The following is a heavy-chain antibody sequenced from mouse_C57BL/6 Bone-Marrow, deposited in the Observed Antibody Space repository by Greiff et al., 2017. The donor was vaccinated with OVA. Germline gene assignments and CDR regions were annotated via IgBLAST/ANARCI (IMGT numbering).Heavy chain of an antibody. J-gene: IGHJ3*01. Sequence: EVQLQQSGPGLVKPSQSLSLTCSVTGYSITSGYYWNWIRQFPGNKLEWMGYISYDGSNNYNPSLKNRISITRDTSKNQFFLKLNSVTTEDTATYYCARDYGTVSFAYWGQGTLVTVSA. D-gene: IGHD1-1*01. CDR1: GYSITSGYY. CDR2: ISYDGSN. V-gene: IGHV3-6*01. CDR3: ARDYGTVSFAY.